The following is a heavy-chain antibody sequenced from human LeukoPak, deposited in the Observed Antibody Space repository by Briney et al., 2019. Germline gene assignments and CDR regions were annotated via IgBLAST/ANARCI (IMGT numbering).Heavy chain of an antibody. V-gene: IGHV3-23*01. Sequence: GGSLRLSCAASGFTFSSYAMSWVRQAPGKGLEWVSGISGSGGSTYYTDSVKGRFTISRDNSKNTLYLQMNSLRAEDTAVYYCVKDSYGMDVWGQGTTVTVSS. CDR1: GFTFSSYA. J-gene: IGHJ6*02. CDR3: VKDSYGMDV. CDR2: ISGSGGST.